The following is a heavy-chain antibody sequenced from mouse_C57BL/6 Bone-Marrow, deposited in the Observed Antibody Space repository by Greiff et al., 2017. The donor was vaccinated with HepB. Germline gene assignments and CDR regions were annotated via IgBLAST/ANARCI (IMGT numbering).Heavy chain of an antibody. CDR3: CYDLAWFAY. CDR2: IYPGDGDT. D-gene: IGHD2-4*01. Sequence: VQLQQSGPELVKPGASVKISCKASGYAFSSSWMNWVKQRPGKGLEWIGRIYPGDGDTNYNGKFKGKATLTADKSSSTAYMQLSSLTSEDSAVYFCCYDLAWFAYWGQGTLVTVSA. CDR1: GYAFSSSW. J-gene: IGHJ3*01. V-gene: IGHV1-82*01.